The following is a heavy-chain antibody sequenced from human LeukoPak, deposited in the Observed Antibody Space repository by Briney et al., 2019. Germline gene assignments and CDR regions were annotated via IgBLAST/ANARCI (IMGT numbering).Heavy chain of an antibody. CDR2: IYYSGST. CDR1: GGSISSYY. V-gene: IGHV4-59*01. D-gene: IGHD6-19*01. Sequence: KTSETLSLTCTVSGGSISSYYWSWIRQPPGKGLEWIGYIYYSGSTNYNPSLKSRVTIPVDTSKNQFSLKLSSVTAADTAVYYCARDRGSGWYNSVDYWGQGTLVTVSS. J-gene: IGHJ4*02. CDR3: ARDRGSGWYNSVDY.